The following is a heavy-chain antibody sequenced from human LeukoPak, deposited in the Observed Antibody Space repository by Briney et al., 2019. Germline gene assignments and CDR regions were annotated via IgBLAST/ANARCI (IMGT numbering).Heavy chain of an antibody. CDR3: ARNYYGSGSALFDY. CDR2: IYTSGST. D-gene: IGHD3-10*01. V-gene: IGHV4-4*07. Sequence: SETLSLTCTVSGGSISSYYWSWIRQPAGKGLEWIGRIYTSGSTNYNPSLKSRVTMSVDTSKNQFSLKLSSVTAADTAVYYCARNYYGSGSALFDYWGQGTLVTVSS. J-gene: IGHJ4*02. CDR1: GGSISSYY.